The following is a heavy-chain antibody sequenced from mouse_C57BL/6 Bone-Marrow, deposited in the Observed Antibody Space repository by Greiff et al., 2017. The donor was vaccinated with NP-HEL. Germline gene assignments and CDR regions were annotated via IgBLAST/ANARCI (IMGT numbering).Heavy chain of an antibody. CDR1: GYTFTDYE. CDR2: IDPETGGT. CDR3: TRERVVAGDYYAMDY. D-gene: IGHD1-1*01. J-gene: IGHJ4*01. V-gene: IGHV1-15*01. Sequence: QVQLQQSGAELVRPGASVTLSCKASGYTFTDYEMHWVKQTPVHGLEWIGAIDPETGGTAYNQKFKGKAILTADKSSSTAYMELRSLTSEDSAVYYCTRERVVAGDYYAMDYWGQGTSVTVSS.